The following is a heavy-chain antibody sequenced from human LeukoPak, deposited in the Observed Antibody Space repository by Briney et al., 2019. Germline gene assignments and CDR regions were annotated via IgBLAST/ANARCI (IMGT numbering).Heavy chain of an antibody. CDR1: GYTFTRYG. Sequence: ASVKVSCKASGYTFTRYGISWVRQAPGQGLEWMGWISTYNGNTNYAQNRQGRVTMTTDTSTSTAYMELRSLRSDDTAVYYCARDSESYTQVFDYWGQGTLVTVSS. V-gene: IGHV1-18*01. J-gene: IGHJ4*02. D-gene: IGHD2-2*02. CDR2: ISTYNGNT. CDR3: ARDSESYTQVFDY.